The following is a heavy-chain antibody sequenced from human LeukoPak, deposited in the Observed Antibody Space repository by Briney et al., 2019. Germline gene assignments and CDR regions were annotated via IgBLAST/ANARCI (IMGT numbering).Heavy chain of an antibody. V-gene: IGHV3-30*18. CDR2: ISYDGSNK. Sequence: GRSLRLSCAASGFTFSSYGMHWVRQAPGKGLEWVAVISYDGSNKYYADSVKGRFTISRDNSENTLYLQMNSLRAEDTAVYYCAKGLRYFDWLSSVDYWGQGTLVTVSS. CDR1: GFTFSSYG. J-gene: IGHJ4*02. D-gene: IGHD3-9*01. CDR3: AKGLRYFDWLSSVDY.